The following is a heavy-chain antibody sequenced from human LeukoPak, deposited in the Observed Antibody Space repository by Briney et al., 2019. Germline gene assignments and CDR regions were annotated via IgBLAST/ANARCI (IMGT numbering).Heavy chain of an antibody. CDR3: ARDYGSGSYYTIDY. CDR2: IYTSGST. D-gene: IGHD3-10*01. J-gene: IGHJ4*02. V-gene: IGHV4-4*07. Sequence: PSDTLSLICTVPGGSISSYYWSWIRQPAGKGLEWIGRIYTSGSTNYNPSLKSRVTMSVATSKNQFSLKLSSVTAADTAVYYCARDYGSGSYYTIDYWGQGTLVTVSS. CDR1: GGSISSYY.